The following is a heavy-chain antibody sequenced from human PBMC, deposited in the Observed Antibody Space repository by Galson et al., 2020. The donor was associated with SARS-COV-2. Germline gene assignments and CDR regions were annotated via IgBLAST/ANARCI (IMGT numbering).Heavy chain of an antibody. J-gene: IGHJ2*01. Sequence: SETLSLTCTVSGGSISSYYWSWIRQPPGKGLEWIGYIYYSGSTNYNPSLKSRVTISVDTSKNQFSLKLSSVTAADTAVYYCARGAVPAAQTQTKDPEWYFDLWGRGTLVTVSS. CDR3: ARGAVPAAQTQTKDPEWYFDL. D-gene: IGHD2-2*01. CDR1: GGSISSYY. V-gene: IGHV4-59*01. CDR2: IYYSGST.